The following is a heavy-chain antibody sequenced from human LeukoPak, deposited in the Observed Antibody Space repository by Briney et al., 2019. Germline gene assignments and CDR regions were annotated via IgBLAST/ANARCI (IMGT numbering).Heavy chain of an antibody. J-gene: IGHJ3*02. V-gene: IGHV3-21*01. CDR1: GFTFSSYR. CDR3: ARDSYEIADDAFDI. Sequence: PGGSLRLSCAASGFTFSSYRMNWVRQAPGKGLEWVSSISISSSYTYYADSVKGRFTIPRDNAKNSLYLQMNSLRAEDTAVYYCARDSYEIADDAFDIWGQGTMVTVSS. CDR2: ISISSSYT. D-gene: IGHD3-3*01.